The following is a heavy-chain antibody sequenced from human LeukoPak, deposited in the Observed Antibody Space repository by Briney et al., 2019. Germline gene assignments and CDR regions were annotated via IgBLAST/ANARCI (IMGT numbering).Heavy chain of an antibody. CDR1: GFTFSSYN. Sequence: GGSLRLSCAASGFTFSSYNMNWVRRAPGKGREWVSSISSTSRSYIYYADSVKGRFTISRDNAKNSLYLQMNSLRAEDTAVYYCAREHSGYDFPGRDYYYMDVWGKGTTVTVSS. J-gene: IGHJ6*03. CDR3: AREHSGYDFPGRDYYYMDV. CDR2: ISSTSRSYI. D-gene: IGHD5-12*01. V-gene: IGHV3-21*01.